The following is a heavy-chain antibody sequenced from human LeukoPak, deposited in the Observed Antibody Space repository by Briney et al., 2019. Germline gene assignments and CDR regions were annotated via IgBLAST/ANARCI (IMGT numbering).Heavy chain of an antibody. V-gene: IGHV3-33*01. J-gene: IGHJ4*02. CDR2: IWYDGSKK. Sequence: PGGSLRLSCAASGFTFSSYGMHWVRQAPGKGLEWVAVIWYDGSKKYYADSVKGRFTISGDNSKNTLYLQMDSLRAEDTAVYFCTRYNTGSVDYWGQGTLVTVSS. D-gene: IGHD2-8*02. CDR1: GFTFSSYG. CDR3: TRYNTGSVDY.